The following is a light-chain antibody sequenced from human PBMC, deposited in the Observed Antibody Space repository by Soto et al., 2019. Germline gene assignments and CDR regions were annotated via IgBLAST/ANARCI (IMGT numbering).Light chain of an antibody. CDR2: DAS. Sequence: EIVLTQSPATRFCSRGIKATSSGRASLSVISDLACYKKKPGQAPRPLIYDASNRATGIPARFSGSGSGTDFTLTISSLEPEDCAVYYCQQRSNWLFGQGTKLEI. J-gene: IGKJ2*01. CDR1: LSVISD. V-gene: IGKV3-11*01. CDR3: QQRSNWL.